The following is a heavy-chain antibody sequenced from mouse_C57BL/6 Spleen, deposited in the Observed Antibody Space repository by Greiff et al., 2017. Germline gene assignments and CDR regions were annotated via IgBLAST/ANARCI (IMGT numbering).Heavy chain of an antibody. D-gene: IGHD1-1*01. CDR1: GYTFTSYW. CDR2: IDPSDSYT. CDR3: ERGRGVLLRYYFDY. J-gene: IGHJ2*01. V-gene: IGHV1-69*01. Sequence: QVQLQQPGAELVMPGASVKLSCKASGYTFTSYWMHWVKQRPGQGLEWIGEIDPSDSYTNYNQKFKGKSTLTVDKSSSTAYMHLSSLTSEDSAVYYCERGRGVLLRYYFDYWGQGTTLTVSS.